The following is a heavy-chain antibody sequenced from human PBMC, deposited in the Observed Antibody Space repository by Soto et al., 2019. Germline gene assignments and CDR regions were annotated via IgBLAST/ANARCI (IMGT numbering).Heavy chain of an antibody. CDR1: GFTFSSYA. CDR3: AKGDGGAFDI. Sequence: EVQFLESGGGLVQPGGSLRLSCAASGFTFSSYAMSWVRQAPGKGLEWVSVISGSGDNTYYADSVKGRFTISRDNSKNTLYLQMNSLRAEDTAVYYCAKGDGGAFDIWGQGTMVTVSS. J-gene: IGHJ3*02. CDR2: ISGSGDNT. D-gene: IGHD1-26*01. V-gene: IGHV3-23*01.